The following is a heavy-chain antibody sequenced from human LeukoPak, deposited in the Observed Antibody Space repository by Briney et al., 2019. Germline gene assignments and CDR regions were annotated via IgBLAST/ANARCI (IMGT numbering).Heavy chain of an antibody. V-gene: IGHV3-11*01. CDR2: VSSDSSTT. CDR3: AFANVVTTVVPIDY. CDR1: GFTFSDYY. Sequence: PGGSLRLSCAASGFTFSDYYMSWLRQAPGKGLEWVPYVSSDSSTTYYADSVKGRFTISRDNSKNTLYLQMNSLRAEDTAVYYCAFANVVTTVVPIDYWGQGTLVTVSS. J-gene: IGHJ4*02. D-gene: IGHD4-23*01.